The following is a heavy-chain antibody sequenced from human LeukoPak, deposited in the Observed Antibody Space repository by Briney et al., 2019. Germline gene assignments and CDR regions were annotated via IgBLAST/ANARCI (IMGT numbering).Heavy chain of an antibody. Sequence: GGSLRLSCAASGFTVSSNYMSWVRQAPGKGLEWVSVIYSGGSTYYADSVKGRFTISRDNSKNTLYLQTNSLRAEDTAVYYCARDLFVVPGYYYYGMDVWGQGTTVTVSS. V-gene: IGHV3-53*01. J-gene: IGHJ6*02. CDR1: GFTVSSNY. D-gene: IGHD2-2*01. CDR2: IYSGGST. CDR3: ARDLFVVPGYYYYGMDV.